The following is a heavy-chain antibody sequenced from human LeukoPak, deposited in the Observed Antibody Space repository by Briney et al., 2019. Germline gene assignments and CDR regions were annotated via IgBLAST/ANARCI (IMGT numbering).Heavy chain of an antibody. V-gene: IGHV3-30*02. CDR3: AKAVVVPAASYYMDV. Sequence: PGGSLRLSCAASGFTFSSYGMHWVRQAPGKGLEWVAFIRYDGSNKYYADSVKGRFTISRDNSKNTLYLQTNSLRAEDMAVYYCAKAVVVPAASYYMDVWGKGTTVTVSS. CDR2: IRYDGSNK. D-gene: IGHD2-2*01. CDR1: GFTFSSYG. J-gene: IGHJ6*03.